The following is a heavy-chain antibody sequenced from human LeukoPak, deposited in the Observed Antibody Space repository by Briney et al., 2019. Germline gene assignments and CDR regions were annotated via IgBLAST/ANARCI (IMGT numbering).Heavy chain of an antibody. J-gene: IGHJ4*02. V-gene: IGHV4-59*08. D-gene: IGHD6-19*01. CDR1: GDSISSYY. Sequence: SETLSLTCTVSGDSISSYYWSWIRQPPGKGLEWIGYIYYSGSTYYNPSLKSRVTISVDTSKNQFSLNLSSVTAADTAVYYCARTIAVAEFDYWGQGTLVTVSS. CDR2: IYYSGST. CDR3: ARTIAVAEFDY.